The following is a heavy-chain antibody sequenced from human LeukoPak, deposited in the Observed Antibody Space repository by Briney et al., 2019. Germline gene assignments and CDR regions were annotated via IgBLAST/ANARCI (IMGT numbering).Heavy chain of an antibody. J-gene: IGHJ5*02. CDR1: GYSISSGYY. CDR3: ARHAIFGVALPWFDP. Sequence: NASQTLSLTCAVSGYSISSGYYWGWIRQPPGKGLEWIGSIYHSGSTYYNPSLKSRVTISVDTSKNQFSLKLSSVTAADTAVYYCARHAIFGVALPWFDPWGQGTLVTVSS. D-gene: IGHD3-3*01. V-gene: IGHV4-38-2*01. CDR2: IYHSGST.